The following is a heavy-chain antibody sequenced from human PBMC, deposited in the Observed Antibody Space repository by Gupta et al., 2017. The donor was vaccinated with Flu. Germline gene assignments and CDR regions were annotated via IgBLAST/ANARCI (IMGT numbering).Heavy chain of an antibody. CDR2: ISGSGGST. J-gene: IGHJ4*02. CDR1: GFTFSSYA. D-gene: IGHD2-21*02. Sequence: GQLLESGGGLVQPGGSLRLSCAASGFTFSSYAMSWVRQAPGKGLEWVSAISGSGGSTYYADSVKGRFTISRDNSKNTLYLQMNSLRAEDTAVYYCAKDLEDRDYHLIVVVTAQDYWGQGTLVTVSS. CDR3: AKDLEDRDYHLIVVVTAQDY. V-gene: IGHV3-23*01.